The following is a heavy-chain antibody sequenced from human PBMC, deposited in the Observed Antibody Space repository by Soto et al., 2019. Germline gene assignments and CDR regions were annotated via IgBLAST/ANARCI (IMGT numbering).Heavy chain of an antibody. V-gene: IGHV5-51*01. CDR3: ARYCSGGSCYYGRYWYFDL. CDR2: IYPGDSDT. Sequence: GASLKISCKGSGYSFTSYWIGWVRQMPGKGLEWMGIIYPGDSDTRYSPSFQGQVTISADKSISTAYLQWSSLKASDTAMYYCARYCSGGSCYYGRYWYFDLWGRGTLVTVSS. J-gene: IGHJ2*01. D-gene: IGHD2-15*01. CDR1: GYSFTSYW.